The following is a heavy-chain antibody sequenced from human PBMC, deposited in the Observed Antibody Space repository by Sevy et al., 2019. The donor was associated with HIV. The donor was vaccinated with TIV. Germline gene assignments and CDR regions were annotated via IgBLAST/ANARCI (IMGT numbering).Heavy chain of an antibody. Sequence: ASVKVSCKASGDTFNNNYMHWVRQAPGQGLEWMGIIDPSAGNASYAQKFQGRVTMAWDTSTSTLYMDLSSLRSDDTAGYYCVRADPAQHFDSWGQGTLVTVSS. V-gene: IGHV1-46*02. J-gene: IGHJ4*02. CDR3: VRADPAQHFDS. CDR1: GDTFNNNY. CDR2: IDPSAGNA.